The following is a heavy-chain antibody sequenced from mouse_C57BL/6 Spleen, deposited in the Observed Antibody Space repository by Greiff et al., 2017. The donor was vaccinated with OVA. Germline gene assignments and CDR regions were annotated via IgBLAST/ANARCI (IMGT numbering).Heavy chain of an antibody. CDR1: GYTFTSYW. CDR2: IDPSDSYT. Sequence: QVQLQQPGAELVKPGASVKLSCKASGYTFTSYWMQWVKQRPGQGLEWIGEIDPSDSYTNYNQKFKGKATLTVDTSSSTAYFQLSSLTSEDSAVYYCAGGASQVDDWGQGTTLTVSS. J-gene: IGHJ2*01. D-gene: IGHD3-2*02. V-gene: IGHV1-50*01. CDR3: AGGASQVDD.